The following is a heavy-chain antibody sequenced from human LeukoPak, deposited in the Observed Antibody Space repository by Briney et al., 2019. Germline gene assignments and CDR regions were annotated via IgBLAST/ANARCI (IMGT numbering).Heavy chain of an antibody. Sequence: PSETLSLTCAVYGGSFSGYYWSWIRQPPGKGLEWIGEINHSGSTNYNPSLKSRVTISVDTSKNQFSLKLSSVTAADTAVYYCARGFKVRRIVVVAYYYYYGMDVWGQGTTVTVSS. D-gene: IGHD2-21*01. V-gene: IGHV4-34*01. J-gene: IGHJ6*02. CDR2: INHSGST. CDR3: ARGFKVRRIVVVAYYYYYGMDV. CDR1: GGSFSGYY.